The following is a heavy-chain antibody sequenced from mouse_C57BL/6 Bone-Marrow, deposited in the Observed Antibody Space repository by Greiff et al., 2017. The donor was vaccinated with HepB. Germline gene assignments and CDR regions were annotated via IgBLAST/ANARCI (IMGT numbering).Heavy chain of an antibody. CDR1: GYTFTSYW. Sequence: VQLQQPGAELVRPGSSVKLSCTASGYTFTSYWMHWVKQRPKKGLEWIGNIDPSDSETHYTPKFKDKATLTVDKSSSTAYMQLSRLTSEASAVYFCARGLRNYAMDYWGQGTSVTVSS. D-gene: IGHD1-1*01. J-gene: IGHJ4*01. CDR2: IDPSDSET. CDR3: ARGLRNYAMDY. V-gene: IGHV1-52*01.